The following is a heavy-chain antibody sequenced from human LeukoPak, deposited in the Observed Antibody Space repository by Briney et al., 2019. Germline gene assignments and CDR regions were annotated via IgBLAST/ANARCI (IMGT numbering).Heavy chain of an antibody. CDR2: ISSSSSTI. V-gene: IGHV3-48*01. Sequence: GGSLRLSCAASGFTFSSYSMNWVRQAPGKGPEWVSYISSSSSTIYYADSVKGRFTISRDNAKNSLYLQMNSLRAEDTAVYYCAREWAGVYYYYYMDVWGKGTTVTVSS. J-gene: IGHJ6*03. D-gene: IGHD6-19*01. CDR1: GFTFSSYS. CDR3: AREWAGVYYYYYMDV.